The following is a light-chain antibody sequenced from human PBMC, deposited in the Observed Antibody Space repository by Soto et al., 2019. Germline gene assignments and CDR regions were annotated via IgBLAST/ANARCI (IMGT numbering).Light chain of an antibody. J-gene: IGKJ1*01. CDR1: QSVSSSY. Sequence: EIVRTQSPATLSVSPGERATLSCRASQSVSSSYLAWYQQKPGQAPRLLIYGASTRATGIPARFSGSGSGTEFTLTISSLQSEDFAVYYCQQYNNWPPTFGQGTKVDIK. V-gene: IGKV3-15*01. CDR2: GAS. CDR3: QQYNNWPPT.